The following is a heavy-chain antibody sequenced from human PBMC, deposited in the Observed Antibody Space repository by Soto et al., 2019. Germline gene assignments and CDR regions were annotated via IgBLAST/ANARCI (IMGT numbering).Heavy chain of an antibody. CDR3: AIGPREFCRSDCLDP. CDR1: GYPFDMYG. D-gene: IGHD3-16*01. CDR2: ISAYNGQT. J-gene: IGHJ5*01. V-gene: IGHV1-18*01. Sequence: ASVKVSCKASGYPFDMYGINWVRQAPGQRLEWMGWISAYNGQTDYAQNFQGRVTMATDTSTNTAYMELRNLRSDDTAVYYCAIGPREFCRSDCLDPPGPRTLVLGSS.